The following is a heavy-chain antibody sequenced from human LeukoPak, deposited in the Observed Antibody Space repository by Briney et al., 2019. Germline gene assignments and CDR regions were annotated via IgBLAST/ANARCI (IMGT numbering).Heavy chain of an antibody. CDR2: IIPIFGTA. J-gene: IGHJ3*02. Sequence: SVKVSCKASGGTFSSYAISWVRQAPGQGLEWMGGIIPIFGTANYAQKFQGRVTMTEDTSTDTAYMELSSLRYEDTALYYCTTERWLRPFLAFDIWGQGTMVTVSS. CDR3: TTERWLRPFLAFDI. V-gene: IGHV1-69*06. D-gene: IGHD4-23*01. CDR1: GGTFSSYA.